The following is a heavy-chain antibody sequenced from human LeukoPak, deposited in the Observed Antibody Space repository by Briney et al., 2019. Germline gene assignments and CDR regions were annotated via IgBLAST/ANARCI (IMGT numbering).Heavy chain of an antibody. D-gene: IGHD2-21*02. V-gene: IGHV1-69*13. CDR1: GGTFSSYA. J-gene: IGHJ4*02. CDR2: IIPIFGTA. Sequence: ASVKVSCKASGGTFSSYAISWVRQAPGQGLEWMGGIIPIFGTANYAQKFQGRVTITADESTSTAYMELSSLRSEDTAVYYCASQNCGGDCPFDYWGQGTLVTVSS. CDR3: ASQNCGGDCPFDY.